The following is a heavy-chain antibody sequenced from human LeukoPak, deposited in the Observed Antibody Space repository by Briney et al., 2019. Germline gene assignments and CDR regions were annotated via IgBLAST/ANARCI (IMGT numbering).Heavy chain of an antibody. Sequence: PSETLSLTCTVSGGSISSGSYYWSWIRQPAGKGLEWIGRIYTSGSTNYNPSLESRVTISVDTSKNQFSLKLSSVTAADTAVYYCASPEGYWGQGTLVTVSS. J-gene: IGHJ4*02. CDR2: IYTSGST. V-gene: IGHV4-61*02. CDR1: GGSISSGSYY. D-gene: IGHD1-14*01. CDR3: ASPEGY.